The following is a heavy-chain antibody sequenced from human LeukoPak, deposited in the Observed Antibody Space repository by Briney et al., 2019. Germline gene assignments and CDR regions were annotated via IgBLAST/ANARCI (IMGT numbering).Heavy chain of an antibody. Sequence: SETLSLTCAVCGGSFSGYYWSWIRQPPGKGLEWIGEINHSGSTNYNPSLKSRVTISVDTSKNQFSLKLSSVTAADTAVYYCARTSSGWQAGDYWGQGTLVTVSS. J-gene: IGHJ4*02. CDR3: ARTSSGWQAGDY. CDR2: INHSGST. CDR1: GGSFSGYY. D-gene: IGHD6-19*01. V-gene: IGHV4-34*01.